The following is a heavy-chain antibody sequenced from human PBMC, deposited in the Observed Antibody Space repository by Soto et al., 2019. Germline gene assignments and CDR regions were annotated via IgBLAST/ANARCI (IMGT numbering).Heavy chain of an antibody. Sequence: RASVKVSCKASGYTFTSYYMHWVRQAPGQGLEWMGIINPSGGSTSYAQKFQGRVTMTRDTSTSTVYMELSSLRSEDTAVYYCARDLGYYYDSSGPDAFDIWGQGTMVTVSS. D-gene: IGHD3-22*01. V-gene: IGHV1-46*01. CDR2: INPSGGST. CDR1: GYTFTSYY. J-gene: IGHJ3*02. CDR3: ARDLGYYYDSSGPDAFDI.